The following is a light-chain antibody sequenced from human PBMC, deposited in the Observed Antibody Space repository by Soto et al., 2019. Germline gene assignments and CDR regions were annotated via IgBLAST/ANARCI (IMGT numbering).Light chain of an antibody. CDR1: QSVSSN. Sequence: EIVMTQSPATLSVSPGERATLSCRASQSVSSNLAWYQQKPGQAPRLLIYGASTRATGIPARFSGSGSGTEXXXXXXXLQSEDFAXXYXQQYNNWPWTFGQGTKVEIK. CDR3: QQYNNWPWT. J-gene: IGKJ1*01. V-gene: IGKV3-15*01. CDR2: GAS.